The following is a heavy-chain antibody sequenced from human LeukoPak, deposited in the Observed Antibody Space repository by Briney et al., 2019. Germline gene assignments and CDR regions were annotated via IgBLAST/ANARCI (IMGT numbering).Heavy chain of an antibody. Sequence: SETLSLTCTVSGDSINNSSHYWPWIRQPPGGGLEWIGTVYYSGATYCNPSLKSRVTISVDTSKNQFSLKLSSVTAADTAVYYCARRGLHYDFLTAYYSNLPFDSWGQGTLVTVSS. J-gene: IGHJ4*02. CDR3: ARRGLHYDFLTAYYSNLPFDS. D-gene: IGHD3-9*01. V-gene: IGHV4-39*01. CDR2: VYYSGAT. CDR1: GDSINNSSHY.